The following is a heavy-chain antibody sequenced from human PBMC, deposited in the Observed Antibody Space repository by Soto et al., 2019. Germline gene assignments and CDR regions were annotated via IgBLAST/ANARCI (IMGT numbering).Heavy chain of an antibody. Sequence: SETLSLTCAVYGGSFSGYYWSWIRQPPGKGLEWIGEINHSGSTNYNPSLKSRVTISVDTSKNQFSLKLSSVTSADTAVYYCASLDYVDFTDAFDIWGQGTMVTVSS. CDR3: ASLDYVDFTDAFDI. D-gene: IGHD4-17*01. V-gene: IGHV4-34*01. CDR1: GGSFSGYY. CDR2: INHSGST. J-gene: IGHJ3*02.